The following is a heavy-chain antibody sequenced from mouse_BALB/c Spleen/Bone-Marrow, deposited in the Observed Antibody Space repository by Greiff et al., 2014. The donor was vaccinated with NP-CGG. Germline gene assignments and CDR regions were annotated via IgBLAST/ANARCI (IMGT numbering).Heavy chain of an antibody. V-gene: IGHV3-1*02. CDR3: ARRGLDYYGSSYWYFDV. Sequence: DVKLQEPGPDLVKPSQSLSLTCTVTGYSITSGYSWHWIRQFPGNKLEWMGYIHYSGSTNYNPSLKSRISITRDTSKNQFFLQLNSVTTEDTATYYCARRGLDYYGSSYWYFDVWGAGTTVTVSS. D-gene: IGHD1-1*01. CDR2: IHYSGST. CDR1: GYSITSGYS. J-gene: IGHJ1*01.